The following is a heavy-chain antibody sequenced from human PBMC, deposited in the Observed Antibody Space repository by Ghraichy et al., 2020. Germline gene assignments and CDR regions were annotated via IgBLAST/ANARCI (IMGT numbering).Heavy chain of an antibody. J-gene: IGHJ4*02. D-gene: IGHD6-19*01. CDR1: GFTFSSYG. V-gene: IGHV3-30*18. CDR3: AKGVYTSGWYGADC. Sequence: GGSLRLSCAASGFTFSSYGMHWVRQAPGKGLEWVAVISFDGSDEYYADSVKGRFTISRDNSKNTLYLQMNSLRAEDTAVYYCAKGVYTSGWYGADCWGQGTLVTVSS. CDR2: ISFDGSDE.